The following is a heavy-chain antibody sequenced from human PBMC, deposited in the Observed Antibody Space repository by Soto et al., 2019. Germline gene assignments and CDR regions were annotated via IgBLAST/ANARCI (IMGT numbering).Heavy chain of an antibody. CDR2: INHSGST. J-gene: IGHJ6*02. CDR3: ARVTGRYYSGMDV. V-gene: IGHV4-34*01. Sequence: QVQLQQWGAGLLKPSETLSLTCAVYGGSFSGYYWSWIRQPPGKGLEWIGEINHSGSTNYNPSLKSRVTTSVDTSKNQFSLKLSAVTAADTAVYYCARVTGRYYSGMDVWGQGTMVTVSS. CDR1: GGSFSGYY.